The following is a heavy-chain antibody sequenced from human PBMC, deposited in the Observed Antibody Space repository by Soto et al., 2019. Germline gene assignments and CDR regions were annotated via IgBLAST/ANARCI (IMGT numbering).Heavy chain of an antibody. J-gene: IGHJ4*02. D-gene: IGHD4-17*01. CDR3: ASWYGDLYDY. Sequence: SETLSLTCTVSGGSISSYYWSWIRQPPGKGLEWIGSIYYSGSTYYNPSLKSRVTISVDTSKNQFSLKLSSVTAADTAVYYCASWYGDLYDYWGQGTLVTVSS. CDR1: GGSISSYY. V-gene: IGHV4-39*01. CDR2: IYYSGST.